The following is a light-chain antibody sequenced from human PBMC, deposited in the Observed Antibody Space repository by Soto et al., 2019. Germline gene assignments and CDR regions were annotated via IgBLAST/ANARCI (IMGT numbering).Light chain of an antibody. CDR3: QTWGTGIPGV. Sequence: QPVLTQSPSASASLGASVKLTCTLTRGHSSHAIAWHQQQPEKGPRYLMKLNSDGSHSKGDGIPDRFSGSSSGAERYLTISSLQSEDEADYYCQTWGTGIPGVFGGGTKLTVL. CDR1: RGHSSHA. CDR2: LNSDGSH. J-gene: IGLJ3*02. V-gene: IGLV4-69*01.